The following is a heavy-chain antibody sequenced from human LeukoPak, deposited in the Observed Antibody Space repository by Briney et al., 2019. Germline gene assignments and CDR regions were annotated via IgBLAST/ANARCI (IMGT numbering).Heavy chain of an antibody. D-gene: IGHD3-22*01. CDR3: ARSNGYYYDSSGYFGY. Sequence: SETLSLTCTVSGYSTSSGYNWGWIRQPPGKGLEWIGSIYHSGSTYYNQSLKSRVTISLDTSKNQFALKLITVPAADTAVYYCARSNGYYYDSSGYFGYWGQGTLVTVSS. V-gene: IGHV4-38-2*02. CDR1: GYSTSSGYN. CDR2: IYHSGST. J-gene: IGHJ4*02.